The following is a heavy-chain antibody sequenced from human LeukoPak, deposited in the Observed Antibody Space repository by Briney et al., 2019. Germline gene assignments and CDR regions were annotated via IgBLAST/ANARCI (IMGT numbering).Heavy chain of an antibody. D-gene: IGHD5-24*01. CDR2: INTDGSET. CDR1: GFTFSNWW. J-gene: IGHJ4*02. Sequence: GGSLRLSCAASGFTFSNWWMTWVRQTPGKGLERVANINTDGSETYYMGSVRGRFSISRDNAKNSVYLEMNSLRVEDTAVYFCVRDRGWQQFDYWGQGTLVTVSA. CDR3: VRDRGWQQFDY. V-gene: IGHV3-7*01.